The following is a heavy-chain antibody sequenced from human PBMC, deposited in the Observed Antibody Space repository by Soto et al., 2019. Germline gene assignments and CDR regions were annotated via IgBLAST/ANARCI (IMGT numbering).Heavy chain of an antibody. J-gene: IGHJ6*03. Sequence: GGSLRLSCAASGFTFSSYAMSWVRQAPGKGLEWVSAISGSGGSTYYADSVKGRFTISRDNSKNTLYLQMNSLRAEDTAVYYRAKLRGYSGYGYMDVWGKGTTVTVSS. CDR2: ISGSGGST. V-gene: IGHV3-23*01. D-gene: IGHD5-12*01. CDR1: GFTFSSYA. CDR3: AKLRGYSGYGYMDV.